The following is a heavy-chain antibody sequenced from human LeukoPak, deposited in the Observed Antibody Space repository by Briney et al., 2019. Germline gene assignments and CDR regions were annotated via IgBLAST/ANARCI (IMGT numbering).Heavy chain of an antibody. Sequence: GGSLRLSCAASGFTFSMNWVRQAPGKGLEWVSAISGSGHNTYYADSVKGRFTISRDNSKNSVYLQMNSLGVEDTAVYYCARVHGAYPIDYWGQGTLVTVSS. D-gene: IGHD4/OR15-4a*01. J-gene: IGHJ4*02. V-gene: IGHV3-23*01. CDR2: ISGSGHNT. CDR1: GFTFS. CDR3: ARVHGAYPIDY.